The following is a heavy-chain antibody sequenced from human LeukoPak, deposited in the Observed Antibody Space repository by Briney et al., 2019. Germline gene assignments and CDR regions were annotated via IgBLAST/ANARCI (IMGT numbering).Heavy chain of an antibody. CDR3: ARDTTYKLDS. D-gene: IGHD1-1*01. J-gene: IGHJ4*02. CDR1: GFIFSNYW. Sequence: GGSLRLSCAASGFIFSNYWMTWVRQAPGKGLEWVANIKQDGSSKYYVESVKGRLTISRDNAKNSLYLQMNSLRAEDTAIYYCARDTTYKLDSWGQGTLVTVSS. CDR2: IKQDGSSK. V-gene: IGHV3-7*01.